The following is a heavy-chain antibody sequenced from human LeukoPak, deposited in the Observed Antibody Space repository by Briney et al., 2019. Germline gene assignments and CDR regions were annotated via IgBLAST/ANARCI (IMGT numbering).Heavy chain of an antibody. V-gene: IGHV4-30-4*08. J-gene: IGHJ4*02. CDR1: GGSIISSAYY. CDR2: IYYSGST. CDR3: VRTEVSSGSEDY. Sequence: SETLSLTCTVSGGSIISSAYYWSWIRQPPGKGLEWIGYIYYSGSTYYNPSLKSRVAISLDTSKNQFSLKLSSVTAADTAVYYCVRTEVSSGSEDYWGQGTLVTVSS. D-gene: IGHD6-19*01.